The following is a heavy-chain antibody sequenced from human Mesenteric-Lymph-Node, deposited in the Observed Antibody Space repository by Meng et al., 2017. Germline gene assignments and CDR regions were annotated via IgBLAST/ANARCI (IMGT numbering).Heavy chain of an antibody. D-gene: IGHD3-22*01. Sequence: QGQLVQSGAEVKKPGASVKVSCKASGYTFTGYYMHWVRQAPGQGLEWMGRINPNSGGTNYAQKFQGRVTMTRDTSISTAYMELSRLRSDDTAVYYCAREKYYYDSSGLFDYWGQGTLVTVSS. J-gene: IGHJ4*02. CDR1: GYTFTGYY. CDR3: AREKYYYDSSGLFDY. CDR2: INPNSGGT. V-gene: IGHV1-2*06.